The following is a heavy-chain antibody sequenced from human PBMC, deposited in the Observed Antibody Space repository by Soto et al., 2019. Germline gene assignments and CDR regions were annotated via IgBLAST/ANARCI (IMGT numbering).Heavy chain of an antibody. Sequence: GGSLRLSCATSGFTFSTSSLTWVRQAPGKGLEWVSFISGSGESIFYADSVKGRFTISRDNAKNSLHLEMRSLRDDDTAVYFCARDGTGMREESRGQRTLVTVSS. CDR3: ARDGTGMREES. CDR2: ISGSGESI. D-gene: IGHD1-7*01. J-gene: IGHJ4*02. CDR1: GFTFSTSS. V-gene: IGHV3-48*02.